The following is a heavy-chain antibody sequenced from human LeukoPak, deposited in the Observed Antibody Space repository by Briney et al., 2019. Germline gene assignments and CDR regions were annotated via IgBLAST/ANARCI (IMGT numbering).Heavy chain of an antibody. Sequence: YPSETLSLTCNVSGGSLSGGNFYWSWIRQPPGKGLEWLGYVSYRESTWYNPSLKSRLTISGDTSKNQFSLEVRSVSGVDTAVYYCAGGNRTMVRGVYGHAGDAFDIWGQGTMVTVSS. V-gene: IGHV4-61*01. CDR1: GGSLSGGNFY. D-gene: IGHD3-10*01. CDR2: VSYREST. CDR3: AGGNRTMVRGVYGHAGDAFDI. J-gene: IGHJ3*02.